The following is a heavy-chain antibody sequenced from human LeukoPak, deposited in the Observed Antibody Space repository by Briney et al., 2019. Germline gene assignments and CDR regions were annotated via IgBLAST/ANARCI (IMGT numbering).Heavy chain of an antibody. Sequence: GASVKVSCKASGYTFTSYDINWVRQATGQGLEWMGWMNPNSGNTGYAQKFQGRVTMTRNTSISTAYMELSSLRSEDTAVYYCARGPGTSYASSFYNWFDPWGQGTLVTVSS. D-gene: IGHD2-2*01. CDR3: ARGPGTSYASSFYNWFDP. CDR1: GYTFTSYD. CDR2: MNPNSGNT. V-gene: IGHV1-8*01. J-gene: IGHJ5*02.